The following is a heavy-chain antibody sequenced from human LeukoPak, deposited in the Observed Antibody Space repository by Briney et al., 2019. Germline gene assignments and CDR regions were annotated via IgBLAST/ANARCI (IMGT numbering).Heavy chain of an antibody. Sequence: PGGSLRLSCTASGFTFSDYYMSWFRQAPGKGLEWLSHISGSGRTIYYAGSVKGRFTISRDQANNTLYLQMNTLRDEDTAVYYCARGPRYSFYWGQGTLVSVSS. CDR3: ARGPRYSFY. V-gene: IGHV3-11*01. CDR2: ISGSGRTI. D-gene: IGHD6-13*01. J-gene: IGHJ4*02. CDR1: GFTFSDYY.